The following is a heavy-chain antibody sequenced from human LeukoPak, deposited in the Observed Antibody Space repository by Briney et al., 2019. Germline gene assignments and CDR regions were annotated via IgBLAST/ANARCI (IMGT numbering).Heavy chain of an antibody. CDR1: GGSFSGYY. D-gene: IGHD4-23*01. CDR3: ARSIGTGTVAAFDI. Sequence: SETLSLTCAVYGGSFSGYYWSWIRQPPGKGLEWIGEINHSGSTNYNPSLKSRVTISVDTSKNQFSLKLSSMTAADTGVYYCARSIGTGTVAAFDIWGQGTVVTVSS. J-gene: IGHJ3*02. V-gene: IGHV4-34*01. CDR2: INHSGST.